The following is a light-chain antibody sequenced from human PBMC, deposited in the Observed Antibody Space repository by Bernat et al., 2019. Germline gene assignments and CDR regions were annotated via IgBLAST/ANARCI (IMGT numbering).Light chain of an antibody. J-gene: IGLJ1*01. CDR3: VSYAGGKNFV. CDR1: SSDICGYNY. V-gene: IGLV2-8*01. CDR2: AIT. Sequence: QSALTQPPSASGSSGQSVTISCTGTSSDICGYNYVSWYQQHPGKAPKLIIYAITKRPSGVPDLFSGSTSGNAASLTVTGLRAEDEADYYCVSYAGGKNFVFGSGTQVTVL.